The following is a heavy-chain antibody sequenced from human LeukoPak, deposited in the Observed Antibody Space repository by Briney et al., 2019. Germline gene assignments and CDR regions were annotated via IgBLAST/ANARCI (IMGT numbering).Heavy chain of an antibody. D-gene: IGHD6-13*01. V-gene: IGHV3-21*01. CDR3: ARDPYSSSWFDY. J-gene: IGHJ4*02. Sequence: PGGSLRLSCAASGFTFSSYSMNWVRQAPGKGLEWVSSISSSSSYIYYADSVKGRFTISRDNAKNSLYLRINSLRAEDTAVYYCARDPYSSSWFDYWGQGTLVTVSS. CDR1: GFTFSSYS. CDR2: ISSSSSYI.